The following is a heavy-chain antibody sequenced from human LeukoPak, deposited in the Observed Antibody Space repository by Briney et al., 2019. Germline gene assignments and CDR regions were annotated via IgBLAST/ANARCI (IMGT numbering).Heavy chain of an antibody. CDR2: IYRGGDT. V-gene: IGHV3-66*01. CDR3: ARDKRYCTSGRCWGVQFGP. Sequence: GGSLRLSCVASGFTVSTNYMSWVRQAPGKGPEWISIIYRGGDTYYADSVKGRFTISRDNSKNTLYLQMNAVRAEDTAVYYCARDKRYCTSGRCWGVQFGPWGQGTLATVSS. CDR1: GFTVSTNY. J-gene: IGHJ5*02. D-gene: IGHD2-8*01.